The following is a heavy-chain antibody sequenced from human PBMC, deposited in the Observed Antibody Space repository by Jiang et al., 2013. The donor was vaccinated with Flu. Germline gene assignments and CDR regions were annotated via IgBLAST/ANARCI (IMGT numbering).Heavy chain of an antibody. V-gene: IGHV5-51*01. CDR1: GYSFNTYW. CDR2: IYPSDSSA. CDR3: VRGPYDVVSGPPDPFDI. J-gene: IGHJ3*02. D-gene: IGHD2-21*01. Sequence: VAEVKKPGESLKISCQASGYSFNTYWIGWVRQVPGKGLEWVTVIYPSDSSAKYNPSFQGQVTVSADKSVSTAYLQWTSLKASDSGIYFCVRGPYDVVSGPPDPFDIWGQGTLVTVSS.